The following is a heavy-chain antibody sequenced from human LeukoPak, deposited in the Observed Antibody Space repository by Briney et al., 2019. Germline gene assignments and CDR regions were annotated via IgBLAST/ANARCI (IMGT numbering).Heavy chain of an antibody. CDR2: IDPSDSYT. Sequence: GESLRISCKGSGYIFSNSWISWVRQVPGQGLEWMGRIDPSDSYTNYGPSFQGHVTISADKSISTAYLQWSSLKASDTAMYYCASGTRYCTSTSCQGGYYFDNWGQGTLVTVSS. CDR1: GYIFSNSW. J-gene: IGHJ4*02. V-gene: IGHV5-10-1*01. CDR3: ASGTRYCTSTSCQGGYYFDN. D-gene: IGHD2-2*01.